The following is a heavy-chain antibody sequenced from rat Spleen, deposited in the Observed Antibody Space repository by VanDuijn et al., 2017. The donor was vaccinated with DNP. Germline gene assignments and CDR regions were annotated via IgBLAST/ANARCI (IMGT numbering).Heavy chain of an antibody. D-gene: IGHD1-2*01. CDR3: ARYSTSFVMDV. V-gene: IGHV2-32*01. CDR2: MWTGGGT. CDR1: GFSLISNG. J-gene: IGHJ4*01. Sequence: QVQLKESGPGLLQPSQTLSLTCTVSGFSLISNGVSWVRQPPGKGLEWMGVMWTGGGTAFNSLLKSRLSIGRDTSKSQVFLKMNSLQTEDTATYYCARYSTSFVMDVWGQGASVTVSS.